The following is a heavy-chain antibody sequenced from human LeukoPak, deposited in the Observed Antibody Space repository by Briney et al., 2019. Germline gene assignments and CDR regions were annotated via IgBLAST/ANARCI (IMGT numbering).Heavy chain of an antibody. CDR1: GFTFSSYG. Sequence: GGSLRLSCAASGFTFSSYGMHWVRQAPGKGLEWVAVMSYDGSNKYYADSVKGRFTISRDNSKNTLYLQMNSLRAEDTAVYYCAKELRGYSYGLRNNWFDPWGQGTLVTVSS. CDR3: AKELRGYSYGLRNNWFDP. V-gene: IGHV3-30*18. CDR2: MSYDGSNK. D-gene: IGHD5-18*01. J-gene: IGHJ5*02.